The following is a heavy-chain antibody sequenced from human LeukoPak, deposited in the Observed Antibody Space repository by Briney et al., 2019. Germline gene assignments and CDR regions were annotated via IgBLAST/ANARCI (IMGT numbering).Heavy chain of an antibody. J-gene: IGHJ3*02. Sequence: PGGSLRLSCAASGFTFSSYGMHWVRQAPGKGLEWVAVIWYDGSNKYYADSVKGRFTISRDNSKNTLYLQMNSLRAEDTAVYYCEREGPPPHCSSTSCYVGAFDIWGQGTMVTVSS. D-gene: IGHD2-2*01. CDR3: EREGPPPHCSSTSCYVGAFDI. V-gene: IGHV3-33*01. CDR2: IWYDGSNK. CDR1: GFTFSSYG.